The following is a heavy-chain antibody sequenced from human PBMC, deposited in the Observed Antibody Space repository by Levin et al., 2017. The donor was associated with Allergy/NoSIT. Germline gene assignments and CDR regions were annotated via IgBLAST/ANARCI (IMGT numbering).Heavy chain of an antibody. V-gene: IGHV5-51*01. J-gene: IGHJ1*01. Sequence: KSGESLKISCRGSGYIFTSSWIGWVRQMPGEGLEWMGIIFPGDSQTRYSPSFQGQVIMSVDASISTAYLQWSSLKASDTAMYYCARHAPAGVFTEYFQHWGQGTPVSVSS. CDR1: GYIFTSSW. CDR2: IFPGDSQT. CDR3: ARHAPAGVFTEYFQH. D-gene: IGHD2-8*01.